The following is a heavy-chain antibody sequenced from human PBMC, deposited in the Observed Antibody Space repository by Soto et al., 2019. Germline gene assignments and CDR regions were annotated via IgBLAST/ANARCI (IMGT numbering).Heavy chain of an antibody. CDR2: IHYSGST. Sequence: TLSLTCTVSGGSISSYYWSWIRQPPGKGLEWIGYIHYSGSTKYNPSLKSRVTISADTSKNQLSLKLSSVTAADTAVYYCARGHYDYWSGYFATIDYWGQGTRVTVSS. CDR3: ARGHYDYWSGYFATIDY. J-gene: IGHJ4*02. D-gene: IGHD3-3*01. V-gene: IGHV4-59*08. CDR1: GGSISSYY.